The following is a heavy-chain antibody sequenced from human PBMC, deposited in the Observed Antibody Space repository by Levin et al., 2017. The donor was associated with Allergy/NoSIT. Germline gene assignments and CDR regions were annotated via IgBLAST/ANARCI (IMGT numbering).Heavy chain of an antibody. D-gene: IGHD3-3*01. CDR2: VSGNGVIT. CDR1: GFSFSSYA. Sequence: GGSLRLSCAASGFSFSSYAMNWVRQAPGRGLECVASVSGNGVITYYADSAKGRFAISRDNSKNILYLHMSNLRLEDTAIYYCAKDGDTRPTYDAFEMWGPGTWVTVSS. J-gene: IGHJ3*02. CDR3: AKDGDTRPTYDAFEM. V-gene: IGHV3-23*01.